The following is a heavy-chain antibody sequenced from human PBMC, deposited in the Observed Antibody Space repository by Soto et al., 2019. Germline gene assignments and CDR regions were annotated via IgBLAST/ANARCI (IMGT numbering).Heavy chain of an antibody. J-gene: IGHJ4*02. CDR2: ISDSGVNT. CDR3: ARAIGADFFDY. D-gene: IGHD6-25*01. CDR1: GFTFSNYA. Sequence: PGGSLRLSCTASGFTFSNYAMSWVRQAPRMGLEWVSTISDSGVNTFFGDSMKDRFTISGDNSKSTVYLQLNTVRAEDTAIYYCARAIGADFFDYWGQGTLGTVSS. V-gene: IGHV3-23*01.